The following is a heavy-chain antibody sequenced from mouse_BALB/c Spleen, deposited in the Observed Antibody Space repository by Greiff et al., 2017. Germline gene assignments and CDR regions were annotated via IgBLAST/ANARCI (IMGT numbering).Heavy chain of an antibody. CDR3: ARLLLRQNFDY. CDR1: GFAFSSYD. J-gene: IGHJ2*01. Sequence: EVKLMESGGGLVKPGGSLKLSCAASGFAFSSYDMSWVRQTPEKRLEWVAYISSGGGSTYYPDTVKGRFTISRDNAKNTLYLQMSSLKSEDTAMYYCARLLLRQNFDYWGQGTTLTVSS. V-gene: IGHV5-12-1*01. D-gene: IGHD1-1*01. CDR2: ISSGGGST.